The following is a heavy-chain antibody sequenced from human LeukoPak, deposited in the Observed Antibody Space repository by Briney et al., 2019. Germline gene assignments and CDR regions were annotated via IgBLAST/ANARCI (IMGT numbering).Heavy chain of an antibody. Sequence: GGSLRLSCAAPGFTFSIYAMNWVRQAPGKGLEWVSAISSGGGSTYYADSVKGRFTISRDNSKDTLSLQMNSLRAEDTAVYSPPCYFDYWGQGTLVTVSS. V-gene: IGHV3-23*01. J-gene: IGHJ4*02. CDR2: ISSGGGST. CDR3: PCYFDY. CDR1: GFTFSIYA.